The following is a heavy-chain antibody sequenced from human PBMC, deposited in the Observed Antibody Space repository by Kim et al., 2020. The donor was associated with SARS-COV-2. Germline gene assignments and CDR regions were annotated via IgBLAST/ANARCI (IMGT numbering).Heavy chain of an antibody. CDR3: TTDVNQYYYGSGGANYYYYGMDV. CDR2: IKSKTDGGTT. CDR1: GFTFSNAW. Sequence: GGSLRLSCAASGFTFSNAWMSWVRQAPGKGLEWVGRIKSKTDGGTTDYAAPVKGRFTISRDDSKNTLYLQMNSLKTEDTAVYYCTTDVNQYYYGSGGANYYYYGMDVWGQGTTVTVSS. D-gene: IGHD3-10*01. V-gene: IGHV3-15*01. J-gene: IGHJ6*02.